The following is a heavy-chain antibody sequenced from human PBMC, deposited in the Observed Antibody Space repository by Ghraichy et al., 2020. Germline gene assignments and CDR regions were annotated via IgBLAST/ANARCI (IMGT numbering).Heavy chain of an antibody. V-gene: IGHV4-31*03. CDR2: IYYSGST. Sequence: SETLSLTCTVSGGSISSGGYYWSWIRQHPGKGLEWIGYIYYSGSTYYNPSLKSRVTISVDTSKNQFSLKLSSVTAADTAVYYCASSRNPSGSYGIDYWGQGTLVTVSS. D-gene: IGHD1-26*01. CDR3: ASSRNPSGSYGIDY. CDR1: GGSISSGGYY. J-gene: IGHJ4*02.